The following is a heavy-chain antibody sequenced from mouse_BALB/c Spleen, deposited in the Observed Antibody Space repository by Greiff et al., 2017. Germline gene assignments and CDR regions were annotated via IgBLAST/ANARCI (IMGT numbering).Heavy chain of an antibody. V-gene: IGHV14-1*02. J-gene: IGHJ4*01. CDR1: GFNIKDYY. CDR2: IDPENGNT. CDR3: ARSYYRTMDY. D-gene: IGHD2-14*01. Sequence: VQLQQSGAELVRPGALVKLSCKASGFNIKDYYMHWVKQRPEQGLEWIGWIDPENGNTIYDPKFQGKASITADTSSNTAYMQLSSLTSEDSAVYYCARSYYRTMDYWGQGTSVTVSS.